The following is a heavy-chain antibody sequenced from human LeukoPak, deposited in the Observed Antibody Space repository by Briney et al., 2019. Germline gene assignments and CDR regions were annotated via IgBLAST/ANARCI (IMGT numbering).Heavy chain of an antibody. Sequence: SVKVSCKASGGTFRSYAITWVRQAPGQGPEWMGRTIPILGTTKYTQKFQGRLTITTDESTSTAYLELSSLISEDTAVYFCATTDYDFMSGSYYMDVWGKGTTVIVSS. CDR2: TIPILGTT. V-gene: IGHV1-69*11. CDR3: ATTDYDFMSGSYYMDV. J-gene: IGHJ6*03. CDR1: GGTFRSYA. D-gene: IGHD3-3*01.